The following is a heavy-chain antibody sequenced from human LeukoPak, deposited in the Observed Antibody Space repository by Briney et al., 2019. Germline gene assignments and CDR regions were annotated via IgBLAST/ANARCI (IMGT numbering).Heavy chain of an antibody. CDR3: LRENWYYDY. V-gene: IGHV1-2*02. D-gene: IGHD1-1*01. CDR2: IYPKNGGT. Sequence: ASVKVSCKASGYTFTVYYIHWVRQAPGQGLEWIGWIYPKNGGTYYAQKFQGRVTMTRDTSISIAYMELSGLRSDDTAVYYCLRENWYYDYWGQGTLVTVSS. CDR1: GYTFTVYY. J-gene: IGHJ4*02.